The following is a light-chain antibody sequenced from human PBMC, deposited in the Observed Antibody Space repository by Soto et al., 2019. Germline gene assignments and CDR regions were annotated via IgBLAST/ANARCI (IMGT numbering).Light chain of an antibody. Sequence: QSALAQPASVSWSPGQSITISCPGTNSDVGGYNYVSWYQQHPGKAPKLMIYDVSNRPSGVSNRFSGSKSGNTASLTISGLQAEDEADYYCSSYTSSSTPYVFGTGTKVTVL. V-gene: IGLV2-14*01. CDR2: DVS. CDR1: NSDVGGYNY. J-gene: IGLJ1*01. CDR3: SSYTSSSTPYV.